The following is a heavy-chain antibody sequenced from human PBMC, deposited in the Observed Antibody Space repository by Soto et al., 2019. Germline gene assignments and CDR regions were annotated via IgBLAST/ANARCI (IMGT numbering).Heavy chain of an antibody. CDR2: IYHSGST. V-gene: IGHV4-30-2*01. Sequence: PSETLSLTCAVSGGSISSGGYSWSWIRQPPGKGLEWIGYIYHSGSTYYNPSLKSRVTISVDRSKNQFSLKLSSVTAADTAVYYCARAGFNDFDYWGQGTLVTVSS. D-gene: IGHD2-8*01. CDR3: ARAGFNDFDY. CDR1: GGSISSGGYS. J-gene: IGHJ4*02.